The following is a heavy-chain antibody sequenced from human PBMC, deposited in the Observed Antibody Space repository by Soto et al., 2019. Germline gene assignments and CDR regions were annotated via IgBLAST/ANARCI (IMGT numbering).Heavy chain of an antibody. CDR2: ISYDGSNK. D-gene: IGHD6-13*01. CDR3: AKEFGVAAAGAYGMDV. J-gene: IGHJ6*02. CDR1: GFTFSSYG. V-gene: IGHV3-30*18. Sequence: GGSLRLSCAASGFTFSSYGMHWVRQAPGKGLEWVAVISYDGSNKYYADSVKGRFTISRDNSKNTLYLQMNSLRAEDTAVYYCAKEFGVAAAGAYGMDVWGQGTTVTVSS.